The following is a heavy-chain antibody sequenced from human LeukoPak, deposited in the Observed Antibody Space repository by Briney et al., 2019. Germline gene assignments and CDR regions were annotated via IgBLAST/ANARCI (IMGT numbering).Heavy chain of an antibody. J-gene: IGHJ4*02. CDR3: AKEVTDYDFWSGYQH. CDR2: ISFIGGGT. D-gene: IGHD3-3*01. V-gene: IGHV3-23*01. Sequence: PGGSLRLSCAASGFTFSSYAMSWVRQAPGKGLQGVAGISFIGGGTYYADSVKGRFTISRDNSKNTLYLQMNSLRAEDTAVYYCAKEVTDYDFWSGYQHWGQGTLVTVSS. CDR1: GFTFSSYA.